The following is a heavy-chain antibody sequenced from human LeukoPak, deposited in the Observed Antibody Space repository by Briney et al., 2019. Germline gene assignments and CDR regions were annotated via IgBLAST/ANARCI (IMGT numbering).Heavy chain of an antibody. CDR1: GGSIRSTTYY. D-gene: IGHD3-22*01. V-gene: IGHV4-39*01. CDR2: ISDRGRT. J-gene: IGHJ6*03. Sequence: SETLSLTCTVSGGSIRSTTYYWGWIRQPPGKGLEWIGDISDRGRTYNNPSLKSRVTISVDTSRNQFFLKMSSVTAADTAIYYCARQVGYFDSYSYDMDVWGKGTTVTVSS. CDR3: ARQVGYFDSYSYDMDV.